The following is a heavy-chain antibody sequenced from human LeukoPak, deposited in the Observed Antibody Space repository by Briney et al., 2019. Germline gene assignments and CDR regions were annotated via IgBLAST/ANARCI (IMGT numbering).Heavy chain of an antibody. J-gene: IGHJ4*02. V-gene: IGHV3-20*04. CDR1: GFTFHDYG. Sequence: GGSLRLSCAVSGFTFHDYGMSLVRQAPGKGLEWVSGINWNGGSTGYADSVKGRFTISRDNSKNTLYLQMNSLRAEDTAVYYCAKDKYYDSSGITDYWGQGTLVTVSS. CDR2: INWNGGST. CDR3: AKDKYYDSSGITDY. D-gene: IGHD3-22*01.